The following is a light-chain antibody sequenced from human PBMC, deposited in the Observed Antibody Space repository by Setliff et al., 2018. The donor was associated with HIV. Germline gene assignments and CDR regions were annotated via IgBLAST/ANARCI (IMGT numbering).Light chain of an antibody. V-gene: IGLV2-11*01. Sequence: ALAQPRSVSGSPGQSVTISCTGTSSDVGNYNYVFWYQHHPGKAPKLIIYYVNERPSGVPDRFSGSKSGNTASLTISGLQGDDEADYYCCSYAGSYTFGFGAGTKVT. CDR2: YVN. CDR3: CSYAGSYTFG. CDR1: SSDVGNYNY. J-gene: IGLJ1*01.